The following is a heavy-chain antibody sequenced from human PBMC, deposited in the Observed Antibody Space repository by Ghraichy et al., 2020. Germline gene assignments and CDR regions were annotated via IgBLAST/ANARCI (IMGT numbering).Heavy chain of an antibody. D-gene: IGHD3-3*01. CDR2: IYYSGST. CDR1: GGSISSSSYY. Sequence: SETLSLTCTVSGGSISSSSYYWGWIRQPPGKGLEWIGSIYYSGSTYYNPSLKSRVTISVDTSKNQFSLKLSSVTAADTAVYYCARHPDRLVTIFGSLDPWGQGTLVTVSS. J-gene: IGHJ5*02. CDR3: ARHPDRLVTIFGSLDP. V-gene: IGHV4-39*01.